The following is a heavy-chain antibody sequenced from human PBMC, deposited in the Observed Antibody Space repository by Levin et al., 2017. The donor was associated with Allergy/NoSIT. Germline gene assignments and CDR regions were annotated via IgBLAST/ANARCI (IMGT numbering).Heavy chain of an antibody. Sequence: LSLTCAASGFTFSNYGFHWVRQAPGKGLEWVAVISYHASNKYYVDSVKGRFTISRDNSNNTVFLQMTSLRTDDTAVYYCAKSSGTTFGYLDSWGQGTLVTVSS. D-gene: IGHD1-1*01. CDR1: GFTFSNYG. CDR3: AKSSGTTFGYLDS. CDR2: ISYHASNK. V-gene: IGHV3-30*18. J-gene: IGHJ4*02.